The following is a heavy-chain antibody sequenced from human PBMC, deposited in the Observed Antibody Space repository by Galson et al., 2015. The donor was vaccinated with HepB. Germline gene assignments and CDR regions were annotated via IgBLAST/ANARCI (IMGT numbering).Heavy chain of an antibody. J-gene: IGHJ4*02. V-gene: IGHV3-74*01. CDR3: ARVYCDSSGDYYFDY. D-gene: IGHD3-22*01. CDR1: GFTFSSYW. CDR2: INSDGSST. Sequence: SLRLSCAASGFTFSSYWMHWVRQAPGKGLVWVPRINSDGSSTSYADSVKGRFTISRDNAKNTLYLQMNSLRAEDTAVYYCARVYCDSSGDYYFDYWGQGTLVTVSS.